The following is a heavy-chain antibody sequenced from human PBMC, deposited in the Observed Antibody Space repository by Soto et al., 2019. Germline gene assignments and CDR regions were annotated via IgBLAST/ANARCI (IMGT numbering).Heavy chain of an antibody. V-gene: IGHV1-18*01. Sequence: QVQLVQSGAEVKKPGASVKVSCKASGYTFTSYGISWVRQAPGQGLEWMGWISAYNGNTNYAQKLQGRVPMTTDTSTSKAYMELRSLRSDDTAVYYCASSLLVGYGLEGESDWGQGTLVTVSS. CDR1: GYTFTSYG. CDR2: ISAYNGNT. J-gene: IGHJ4*02. D-gene: IGHD5-18*01. CDR3: ASSLLVGYGLEGESD.